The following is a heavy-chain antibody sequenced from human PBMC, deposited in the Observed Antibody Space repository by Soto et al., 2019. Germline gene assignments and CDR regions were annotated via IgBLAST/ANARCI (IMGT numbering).Heavy chain of an antibody. CDR3: ARDQGSHHGE. V-gene: IGHV4-4*02. CDR1: GLSISSDNW. D-gene: IGHD6-13*01. CDR2: IHHSGST. J-gene: IGHJ4*02. Sequence: QVQLQESGPGLVRPSGTVSLTCAVSGLSISSDNWWSWVRQPPGKGLEWIGEIHHSGSTNYNPSLKSRVTMSVVPSKDLFSLTLNSVTAADTAFYYCARDQGSHHGEWGQGTLVSVSS.